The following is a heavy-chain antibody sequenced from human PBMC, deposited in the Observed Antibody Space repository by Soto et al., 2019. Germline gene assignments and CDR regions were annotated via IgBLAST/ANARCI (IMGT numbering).Heavy chain of an antibody. V-gene: IGHV4-30-4*01. D-gene: IGHD1-1*01. CDR2: IYYSGST. CDR3: SKVFVDWNDSYYYYYYYMDV. J-gene: IGHJ6*03. CDR1: GGSISSGDYY. Sequence: LSLTCTVSGGSISSGDYYWSWIRQPPGKGLEWIGYIYYSGSTYYNPSLKSRVTISVDTSKNQFSLKLSSVTAADTAVYYCSKVFVDWNDSYYYYYYYMDVWGKGTTVTVSS.